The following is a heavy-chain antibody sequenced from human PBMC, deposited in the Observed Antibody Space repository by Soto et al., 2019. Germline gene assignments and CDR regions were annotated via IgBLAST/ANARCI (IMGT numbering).Heavy chain of an antibody. CDR3: ARDMKKWGESCGMDV. V-gene: IGHV3-33*01. CDR1: GFTFSSYG. J-gene: IGHJ6*02. D-gene: IGHD3-16*01. Sequence: QVQLVESGGGVVQPGRSLRLSCAASGFTFSSYGMHWVRQAPGKGLEWVAVIWYDGSNKYYADSVKGRFTISRDNSKNALYLKMNGLRAEDTAVYYCARDMKKWGESCGMDVWGQGTTVTVSS. CDR2: IWYDGSNK.